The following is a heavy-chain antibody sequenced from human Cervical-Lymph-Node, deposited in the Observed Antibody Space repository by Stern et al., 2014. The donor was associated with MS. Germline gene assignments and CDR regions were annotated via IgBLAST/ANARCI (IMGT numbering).Heavy chain of an antibody. D-gene: IGHD6-19*01. J-gene: IGHJ4*02. CDR2: ISSSSSTI. CDR3: ARDPQQWLVRYFDY. Sequence: VQLVESGGGLVQPGGSLRLSCAASGFTFSSYSMNWVRQAPGKGLEWVSYISSSSSTIYYADSVKGRFTISRDNAKNSLYLQMNSLRDEDTAVYYCARDPQQWLVRYFDYWGQGTLVTVSS. CDR1: GFTFSSYS. V-gene: IGHV3-48*02.